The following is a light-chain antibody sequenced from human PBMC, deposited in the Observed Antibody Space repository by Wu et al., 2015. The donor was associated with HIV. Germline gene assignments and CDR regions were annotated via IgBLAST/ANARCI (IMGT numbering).Light chain of an antibody. CDR3: QQYNNWPLFT. CDR2: AAT. Sequence: EIVMTQSPATLSGSPGERATLSCRASQSVTHRLAWYHQKPGQAPRLLIYAATTRATGISARFSGSGSGTEFTLTISSLQSEDFGVYYCQQYNNWPLFTFGPGTKVDIK. V-gene: IGKV3-15*01. J-gene: IGKJ3*01. CDR1: QSVTHR.